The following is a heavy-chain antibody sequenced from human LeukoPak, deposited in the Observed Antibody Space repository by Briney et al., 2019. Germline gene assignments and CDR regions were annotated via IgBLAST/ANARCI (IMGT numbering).Heavy chain of an antibody. CDR3: ARDLGMTTVTPYNWFDP. J-gene: IGHJ5*02. Sequence: ASVKVSCKASGYTFTGYYMHWVRQAPGQGLEWMGWINPNSGGTNYAQKFQGRVTMTRDTSISTAYMELSRLRSDDTAVYYCARDLGMTTVTPYNWFDPWGQGTLVTVSS. CDR2: INPNSGGT. CDR1: GYTFTGYY. D-gene: IGHD4-17*01. V-gene: IGHV1-2*02.